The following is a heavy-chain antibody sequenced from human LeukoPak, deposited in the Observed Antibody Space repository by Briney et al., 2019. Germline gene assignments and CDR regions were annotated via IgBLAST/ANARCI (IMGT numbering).Heavy chain of an antibody. CDR1: GGSISSYY. V-gene: IGHV4-59*12. D-gene: IGHD3-3*01. CDR2: IYYSGST. CDR3: AGLVNYDFWSGYDTWDY. J-gene: IGHJ4*02. Sequence: PSETLSLTCTVSGGSISSYYWSWIRQPPGKGLEWIGYIYYSGSTNYNPSLKSRVTISVDTSKNQFSLKLSSVTAADTAVYYCAGLVNYDFWSGYDTWDYWGQGTLVTVSS.